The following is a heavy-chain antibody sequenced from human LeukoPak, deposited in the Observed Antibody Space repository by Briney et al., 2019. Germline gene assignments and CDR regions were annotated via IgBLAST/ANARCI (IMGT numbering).Heavy chain of an antibody. V-gene: IGHV4-39*01. Sequence: PSETLSLTCIVFGGSISSSPYYWGWIRQPPGKGLEWIGNIYYSGSTYYNPSLKTRVTISVDTSKNRFSLKLTSVTAADTAVYYCARHSSVDGNWPRPLAYWRQGSLVTVSS. CDR3: ARHSSVDGNWPRPLAY. CDR1: GGSISSSPYY. J-gene: IGHJ4*02. D-gene: IGHD6-19*01. CDR2: IYYSGST.